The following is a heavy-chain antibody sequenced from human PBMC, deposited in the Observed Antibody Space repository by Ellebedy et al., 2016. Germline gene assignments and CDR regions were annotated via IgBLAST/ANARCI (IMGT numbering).Heavy chain of an antibody. CDR3: ARDMGMACYFDN. D-gene: IGHD5-24*01. Sequence: GGSLRLSCAASGFTFSSYWMTWVRQAPGKGLEWVANMKFDGGETYYVDSVKGRFTISRDNANNSLYLQMNSLRAGDTAVYYCARDMGMACYFDNWGQGTLVTVS. J-gene: IGHJ4*02. CDR2: MKFDGGET. CDR1: GFTFSSYW. V-gene: IGHV3-7*01.